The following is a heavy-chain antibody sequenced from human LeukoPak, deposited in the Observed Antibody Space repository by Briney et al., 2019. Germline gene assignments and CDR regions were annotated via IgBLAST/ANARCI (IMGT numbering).Heavy chain of an antibody. Sequence: SETLSLTCTVSGGSISRNYWNCIRQPPGKGLEYIGYISYSGSTNYNPSLKSRLTISIDTSKNQFSLKLSSVTAADTAVYYCAKAGHCSSTSCYDSSYYYYGMDVWGQGTTVTVSS. CDR1: GGSISRNY. D-gene: IGHD2-2*01. CDR2: ISYSGST. CDR3: AKAGHCSSTSCYDSSYYYYGMDV. V-gene: IGHV4-59*01. J-gene: IGHJ6*02.